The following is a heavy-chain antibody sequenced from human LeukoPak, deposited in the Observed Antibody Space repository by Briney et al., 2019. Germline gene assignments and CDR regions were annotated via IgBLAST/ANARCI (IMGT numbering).Heavy chain of an antibody. J-gene: IGHJ5*02. CDR3: ARDPIAAAVENWFDP. V-gene: IGHV1-2*02. Sequence: ASVKVSCKTSGYTXTGYYMHWVRQAPGQGLEWMGWINPNSGGTNYAQKFQGRVTMTRDTSISTAYMELSRLRSDDTAVYYCARDPIAAAVENWFDPWGQGTLVTVSS. CDR2: INPNSGGT. CDR1: GYTXTGYY. D-gene: IGHD6-13*01.